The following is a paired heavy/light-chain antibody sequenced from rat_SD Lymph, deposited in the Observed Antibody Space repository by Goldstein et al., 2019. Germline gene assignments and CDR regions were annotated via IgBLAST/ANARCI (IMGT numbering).Heavy chain of an antibody. V-gene: IGHV5-29*01. CDR1: GFTFSNYG. D-gene: IGHD1-2*01. J-gene: IGHJ3*01. Sequence: EVHLVESGGGLVQPGRSMKLSCAASGFTFSNYGMAWVRQAPTKGLEWVATISYDGRSTYYRDSVKGRFTISRHNAKSTLYLQMNSLRSEDTATYYCTRGGAYYSSYIPSFAYWGQGTLVTVSS. CDR2: ISYDGRST. CDR3: TRGGAYYSSYIPSFAY.
Light chain of an antibody. CDR3: LQHKQYPPT. J-gene: IGKJ2-1*01. CDR2: GAT. CDR1: QDIGNY. Sequence: DIQMTQSPSSMSVSLGDRVTITCRASQDIGNYLNWYQQKPEKSPKLMIYGATNLEDGVPSRFSGSRSGSDYSLTINSLESEDTGIYFCLQHKQYPPTFGAGTKLELK. V-gene: IGKV14S19*01.